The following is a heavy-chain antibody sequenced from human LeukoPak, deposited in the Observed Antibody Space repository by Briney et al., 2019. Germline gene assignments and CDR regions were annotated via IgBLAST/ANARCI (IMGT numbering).Heavy chain of an antibody. CDR3: ARAQDGSGYDILTGYYSFDY. J-gene: IGHJ4*02. D-gene: IGHD3-9*01. CDR2: ISSSGSYI. CDR1: GFTVSSSF. V-gene: IGHV3-21*01. Sequence: PGGSLRLSCAASGFTVSSSFMKWFRQAPGKGLEWVSSISSSGSYIYYADSVKGRFTISRDKAKTSLYLQMNSLRAEDTAVYYCARAQDGSGYDILTGYYSFDYWGQGTLVTVSS.